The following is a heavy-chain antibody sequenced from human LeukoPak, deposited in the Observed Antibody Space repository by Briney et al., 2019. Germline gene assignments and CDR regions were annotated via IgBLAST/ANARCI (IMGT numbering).Heavy chain of an antibody. D-gene: IGHD6-19*01. J-gene: IGHJ4*02. Sequence: SETLSLTCTVSGGSISSYYWSWIRQPPGKGLEWIGYIYYSGSTNYNPSLKSRVTISVDTSKNQFSLKLSSVTAAHTAVYYCAREGQWLPGFDYWGQGTLVTVSS. V-gene: IGHV4-59*01. CDR3: AREGQWLPGFDY. CDR2: IYYSGST. CDR1: GGSISSYY.